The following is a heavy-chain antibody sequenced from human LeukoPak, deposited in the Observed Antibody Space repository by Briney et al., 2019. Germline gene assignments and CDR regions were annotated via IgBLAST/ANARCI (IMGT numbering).Heavy chain of an antibody. CDR3: ARVGWRYYDFWSGYQENDAFDI. CDR1: GFTFSSYS. D-gene: IGHD3-3*01. J-gene: IGHJ3*02. V-gene: IGHV3-48*01. Sequence: GGSLRLSCAASGFTFSSYSMNWVRQAPGKGLEWVSYISSSSSTIYYADSVKGRFTISRDNDKNSLYLQMNSLRAEDTAVYYCARVGWRYYDFWSGYQENDAFDIWGQGTMVTVSS. CDR2: ISSSSSTI.